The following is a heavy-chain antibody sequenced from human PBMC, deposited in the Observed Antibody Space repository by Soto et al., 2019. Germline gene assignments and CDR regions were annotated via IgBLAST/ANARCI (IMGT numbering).Heavy chain of an antibody. J-gene: IGHJ6*02. CDR1: GYSFTDDY. CDR3: ARAVYCGDDCYSYGMDV. CDR2: INPHSGST. Sequence: QVQVVQSGAEVKKPGASVKISCKTSGYSFTDDYLHWVRQAPGQGLEWVGWINPHSGSTNFAQKFLGRVSMTRDTSNKSAYLELFSLTSDNTDISSCARAVYCGDDCYSYGMDVWGQGTTVTVSS. V-gene: IGHV1-2*02. D-gene: IGHD2-21*02.